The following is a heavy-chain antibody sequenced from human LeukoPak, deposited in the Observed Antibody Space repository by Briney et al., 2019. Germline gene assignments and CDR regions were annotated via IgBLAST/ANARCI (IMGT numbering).Heavy chain of an antibody. D-gene: IGHD2-2*01. CDR2: INHSGST. J-gene: IGHJ5*02. V-gene: IGHV4-34*01. CDR1: GGSFIGYY. CDR3: ARVDIVVVPAAIAGGWFDP. Sequence: SETLSLTCAVYGGSFIGYYWSWIRQPPGKVLEWIGEINHSGSTNYNPSLKSRVTISVDTSKNQFSLKLSSVTAADTAVYYCARVDIVVVPAAIAGGWFDPWGQGTLVTVSS.